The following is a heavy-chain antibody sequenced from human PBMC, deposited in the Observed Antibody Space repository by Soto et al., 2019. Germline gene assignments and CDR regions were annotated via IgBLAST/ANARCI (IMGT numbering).Heavy chain of an antibody. CDR2: ITYDGANG. J-gene: IGHJ4*02. Sequence: GGSLRLSCLASGFIFRSYAMHWVRQAPGKGLEWVAVITYDGANGYYADSVRGRFAISRDNSKSTLFLQMNSLRPEDTAVYYCARAFRGSHPTFDYWGQGPLVTGSS. D-gene: IGHD1-26*01. V-gene: IGHV3-30*09. CDR1: GFIFRSYA. CDR3: ARAFRGSHPTFDY.